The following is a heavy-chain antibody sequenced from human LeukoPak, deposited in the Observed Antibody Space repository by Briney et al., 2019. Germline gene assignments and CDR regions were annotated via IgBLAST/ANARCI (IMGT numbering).Heavy chain of an antibody. CDR2: ISTTGTSV. J-gene: IGHJ4*02. Sequence: GGSLRLSCAASGFTFSTYNMNWVRQAPGKGLEWVSSISTTGTSVYYADSVKGRFTISRDNAKNSLYLQMNSLRAEDTAVYYCARVSWPNYYDSSGAFDYWGQGTLVTVSS. CDR1: GFTFSTYN. CDR3: ARVSWPNYYDSSGAFDY. D-gene: IGHD3-22*01. V-gene: IGHV3-21*01.